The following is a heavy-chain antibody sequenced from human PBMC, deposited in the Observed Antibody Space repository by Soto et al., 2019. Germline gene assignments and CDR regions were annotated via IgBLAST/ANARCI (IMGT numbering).Heavy chain of an antibody. Sequence: QVQLQESGPGLVKPSQTLSLTCTVSGGSISSGCYYWSWIRQPPGKGLEWIGYIYYSGSTYYNPSLPSRVTISVDSSKNQCSLKLSYVTAADTAVYYCARERGITVTTQDYYYGMDVWGQGTTVTVSS. V-gene: IGHV4-31*03. CDR3: ARERGITVTTQDYYYGMDV. J-gene: IGHJ6*02. CDR1: GGSISSGCYY. CDR2: IYYSGST. D-gene: IGHD1-7*01.